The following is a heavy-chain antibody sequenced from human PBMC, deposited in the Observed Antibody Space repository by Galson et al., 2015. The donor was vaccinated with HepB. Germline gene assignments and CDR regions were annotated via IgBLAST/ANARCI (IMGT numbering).Heavy chain of an antibody. CDR3: ARGSHYDFWSGHWRYNWFDP. J-gene: IGHJ5*02. D-gene: IGHD3-3*01. CDR2: INHSGST. Sequence: LSLTCAVYGGSFSGYYWSWIRQPPGKGLEWIGEINHSGSTNYNPSLKSRVTISVDTSKNQFSLKLSSVTAADTAVYYCARGSHYDFWSGHWRYNWFDPWGQGTLVTVSS. CDR1: GGSFSGYY. V-gene: IGHV4-34*01.